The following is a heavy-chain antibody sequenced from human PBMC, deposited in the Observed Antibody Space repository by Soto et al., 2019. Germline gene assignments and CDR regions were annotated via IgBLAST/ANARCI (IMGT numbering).Heavy chain of an antibody. J-gene: IGHJ6*03. CDR3: ARTHYYYHYMDV. V-gene: IGHV3-11*01. Sequence: QVQLVESGGGLVKPGGSLRLSCAASGFTFSDYDMSWIRQAPGKGMEWVSCITGSGCTIYYADSVKGRFTISRDNAKNSLFLQMNSLRVEDTAVYYCARTHYYYHYMDVWGKGTTVTVSS. CDR2: ITGSGCTI. CDR1: GFTFSDYD.